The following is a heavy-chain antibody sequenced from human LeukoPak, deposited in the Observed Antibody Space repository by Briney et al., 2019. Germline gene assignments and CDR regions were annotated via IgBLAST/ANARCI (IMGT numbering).Heavy chain of an antibody. J-gene: IGHJ4*02. Sequence: SETLSLTCTVSGDSISSYYWSWIRQHPGKGLEWIGYIYYSGSTYYNPSLKSRVTISVDTSKNQFSLKLSSVTAADTAVYYCARSRGVTPYDYWGQGTLVTVSS. V-gene: IGHV4-59*06. CDR3: ARSRGVTPYDY. CDR1: GDSISSYY. D-gene: IGHD2-21*02. CDR2: IYYSGST.